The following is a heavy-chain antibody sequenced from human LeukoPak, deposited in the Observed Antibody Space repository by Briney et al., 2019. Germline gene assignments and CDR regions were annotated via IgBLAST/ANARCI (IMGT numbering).Heavy chain of an antibody. CDR2: ISSSSSYI. Sequence: TGGSLRLSCAASGFTFSSYSMNWVRQAPGKGLEWVSSISSSSSYIYYADSVKGRFTISRDNAKNSLYLQMNSLRAEDTAVYYCASAEDYAREAFDYWGQGTLVTVSS. CDR1: GFTFSSYS. CDR3: ASAEDYAREAFDY. D-gene: IGHD4-17*01. V-gene: IGHV3-21*01. J-gene: IGHJ4*02.